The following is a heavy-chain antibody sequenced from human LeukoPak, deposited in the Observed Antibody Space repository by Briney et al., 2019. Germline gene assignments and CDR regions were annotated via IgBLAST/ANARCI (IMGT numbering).Heavy chain of an antibody. CDR3: VSDRGTYRPIDY. CDR1: AFSLNAYN. J-gene: IGHJ4*02. V-gene: IGHV3-21*04. Sequence: PGGSLRLSCAASAFSLNAYNMSWVRQAPGKGLEWVSSISYTGTYIYYADSVKGRFTISRDNAQNSLYLQMNSLRAEDTAIYYCVSDRGTYRPIDYWGQGTLVTVSS. CDR2: ISYTGTYI. D-gene: IGHD1-26*01.